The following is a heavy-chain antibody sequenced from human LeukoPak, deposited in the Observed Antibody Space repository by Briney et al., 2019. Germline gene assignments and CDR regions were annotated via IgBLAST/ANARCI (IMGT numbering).Heavy chain of an antibody. CDR1: GGSISSSSYY. J-gene: IGHJ4*02. CDR3: ASLLGGIVGY. Sequence: SETQSLTCTVSGGSISSSSYYWGWIRQPPGKGLEWIGSIYYSGSTYYNPSLKSRVTISVDTSKNQFSLKLSSVTAADTAVYYCASLLGGIVGYWGQGTLVTVSS. D-gene: IGHD3-16*01. CDR2: IYYSGST. V-gene: IGHV4-39*01.